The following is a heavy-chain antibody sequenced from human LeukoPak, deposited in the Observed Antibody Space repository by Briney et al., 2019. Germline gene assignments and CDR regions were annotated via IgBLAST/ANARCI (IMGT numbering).Heavy chain of an antibody. J-gene: IGHJ5*02. V-gene: IGHV4-4*09. D-gene: IGHD4-17*01. CDR1: GGSIRSDD. Sequence: PSETLSLTCTVSGGSIRSDDWSWSRQPPGKGLEWIGYIYTSGSTNYNPSLKSRVTISVDTSKNQFSLKLSSVTAADTAVYYCASLLYGDYRGWFDPWGQGTLVTVSS. CDR3: ASLLYGDYRGWFDP. CDR2: IYTSGST.